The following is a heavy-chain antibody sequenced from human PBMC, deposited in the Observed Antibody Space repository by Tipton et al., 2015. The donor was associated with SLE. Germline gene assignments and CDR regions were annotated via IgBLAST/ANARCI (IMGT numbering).Heavy chain of an antibody. CDR2: ISSRDYM. D-gene: IGHD3-10*01. CDR3: AKDHYGSGSYYREHYSDH. Sequence: SLRLSCAASGFTFSSYSMNWVRQAPGKGLEWVSSISSRDYMSYADSVKGRFTISRDNSKNMLFLQMNSLRTEDTAVYYCAKDHYGSGSYYREHYSDHWGQGTLVTVSS. J-gene: IGHJ4*02. V-gene: IGHV3-21*01. CDR1: GFTFSSYS.